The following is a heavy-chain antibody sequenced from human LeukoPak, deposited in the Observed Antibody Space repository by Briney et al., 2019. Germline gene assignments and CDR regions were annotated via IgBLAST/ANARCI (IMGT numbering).Heavy chain of an antibody. CDR2: IWYDGSNK. CDR1: GFTFSSYG. V-gene: IGHV3-33*01. D-gene: IGHD3-22*01. J-gene: IGHJ4*02. CDR3: ATDRYYYDSSGLFDY. Sequence: GRSLRLSCAAYGFTFSSYGMHWVRQAPGKGLEWVAVIWYDGSNKYYADSVKGRFTISRDNSKNTLYLQMNSLRAEDTAVYYCATDRYYYDSSGLFDYWGQGTLVTVSS.